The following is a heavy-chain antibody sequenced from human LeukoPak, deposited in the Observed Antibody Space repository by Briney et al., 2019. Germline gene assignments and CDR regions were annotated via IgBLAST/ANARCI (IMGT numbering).Heavy chain of an antibody. CDR3: AHIPTKYGVGAFDI. D-gene: IGHD4-17*01. Sequence: PGGSLRLSCAASGFTFSSYGMSWVRQAPGKGLEWVSAISGSGGSTYYADSVKGRFTISRDNSKNTLYLQMNSLRAEDTAVYYCAHIPTKYGVGAFDIWGQGTMVTVSS. CDR2: ISGSGGST. J-gene: IGHJ3*02. CDR1: GFTFSSYG. V-gene: IGHV3-23*01.